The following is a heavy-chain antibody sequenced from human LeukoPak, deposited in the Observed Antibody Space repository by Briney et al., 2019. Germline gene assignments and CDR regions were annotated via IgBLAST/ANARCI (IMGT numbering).Heavy chain of an antibody. CDR1: GFTFSSYG. D-gene: IGHD2-21*01. CDR2: ISGSGGST. CDR3: AKNLIPRNYFDY. J-gene: IGHJ4*02. Sequence: PGGTLRLSCAASGFTFSSYGMSWVRQAPGKGLEWVSAISGSGGSTYYADSVKGRFTISRDNSKNTLYLQMNSLRAEDTAVYYCAKNLIPRNYFDYWGQGTLVTVSS. V-gene: IGHV3-23*01.